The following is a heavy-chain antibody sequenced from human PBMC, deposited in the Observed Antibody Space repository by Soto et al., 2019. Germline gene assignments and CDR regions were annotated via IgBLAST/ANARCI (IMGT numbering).Heavy chain of an antibody. J-gene: IGHJ4*02. CDR1: GFSFSSHA. Sequence: EVQLLESGGGLVQPGGSLRLSCAASGFSFSSHAMSWVRQAPGKGLEWVSVISGSADNTYYADSVKGRFTISRDNSKNTLYLQLNNLRADDTAVYYCAKDKPGTTSFDYWGQGTLVTVSS. V-gene: IGHV3-23*01. D-gene: IGHD1-1*01. CDR2: ISGSADNT. CDR3: AKDKPGTTSFDY.